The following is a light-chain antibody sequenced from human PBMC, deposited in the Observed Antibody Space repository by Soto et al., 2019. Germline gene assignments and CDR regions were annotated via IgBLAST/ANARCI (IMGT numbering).Light chain of an antibody. J-gene: IGKJ1*01. CDR1: QSVSNY. V-gene: IGKV3-20*01. CDR3: QQYSRAPLT. Sequence: EIVLTQSPATLSLSPGERATLSCRASQSVSNYLAWYQQKPGQAPRLLIYDASNRATDIPARFSGSGSGTDFTLTISRLEPEDFAVYYCQQYSRAPLTFGQGTKVEIK. CDR2: DAS.